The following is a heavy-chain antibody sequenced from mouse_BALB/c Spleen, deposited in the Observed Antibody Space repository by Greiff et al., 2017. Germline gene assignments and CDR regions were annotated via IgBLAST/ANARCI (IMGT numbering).Heavy chain of an antibody. J-gene: IGHJ3*01. CDR3: ARSGGSTMAWFAY. D-gene: IGHD2-1*01. CDR1: GFTFSSYG. V-gene: IGHV5-6*01. Sequence: EVHLVESGGDLVKPGGSLKLSCAASGFTFSSYGMSWVRRTPDKRLEWVATISSGGSTIYYADTVKGRFTISRDNPKNTLFLQMTSLRSEDTAMYYCARSGGSTMAWFAYWGQGTLVTVSA. CDR2: ISSGGSTI.